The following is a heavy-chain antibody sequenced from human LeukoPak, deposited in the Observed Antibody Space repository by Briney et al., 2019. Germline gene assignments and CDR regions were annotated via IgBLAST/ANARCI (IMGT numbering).Heavy chain of an antibody. V-gene: IGHV3-30*18. CDR2: ISYDGSNK. CDR1: GLTFSSYG. CDR3: AKDNYDSSGYPPSYYYYYGMDV. J-gene: IGHJ6*02. Sequence: GGSLRLSCAASGLTFSSYGMHWVRQAPGKGLGWVAVISYDGSNKNYADSVKGRFTISRDNSKNTLYLQMNSLRAEDTAVYYCAKDNYDSSGYPPSYYYYYGMDVWGQGTTVTVSS. D-gene: IGHD3-22*01.